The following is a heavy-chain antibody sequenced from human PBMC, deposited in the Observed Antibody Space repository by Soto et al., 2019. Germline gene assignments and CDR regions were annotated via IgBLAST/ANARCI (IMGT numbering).Heavy chain of an antibody. CDR3: ARALAVVWRVVAATGSFDY. V-gene: IGHV3-7*01. D-gene: IGHD2-15*01. CDR2: IKQDGSEK. Sequence: GGSLRLSCAASGFTFSSYWMSWVRQAPGKGLEWVANIKQDGSEKYYVDSVKGRFTISRDNAKNSLYLQMNSLRAEDTAVYYCARALAVVWRVVAATGSFDYWGQGTLVTVSS. CDR1: GFTFSSYW. J-gene: IGHJ4*02.